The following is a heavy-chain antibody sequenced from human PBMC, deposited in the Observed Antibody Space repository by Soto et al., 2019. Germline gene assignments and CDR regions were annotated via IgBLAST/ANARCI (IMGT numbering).Heavy chain of an antibody. CDR2: IYYSGST. V-gene: IGHV4-59*01. CDR3: ARVVVVVPAAMALHLGYYYYYMDV. Sequence: SETLSLTCTVSGGSISSYYWSWIRQPPGKGLEWIGYIYYSGSTNYNPSLKSRVTISVDTSKNQFSLKLSSVTAADTAVYYCARVVVVVPAAMALHLGYYYYYMDVWGKGTTVTVSS. J-gene: IGHJ6*03. D-gene: IGHD2-2*01. CDR1: GGSISSYY.